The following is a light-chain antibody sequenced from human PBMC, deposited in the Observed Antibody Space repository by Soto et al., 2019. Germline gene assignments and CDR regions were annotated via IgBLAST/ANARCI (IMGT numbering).Light chain of an antibody. V-gene: IGKV2-28*01. J-gene: IGKJ4*01. CDR3: MQPLHTPLT. CDR2: LGS. Sequence: DTVMTQSPLSLPVTPGEPASISCRSSQSLLHSNGNNYVDWYLQKPGQSPQILIYLGSDRASEVPDRFSGSGSGTDFTLKISRVEAEDVGVYYCMQPLHTPLTFGGGTKVEIK. CDR1: QSLLHSNGNNY.